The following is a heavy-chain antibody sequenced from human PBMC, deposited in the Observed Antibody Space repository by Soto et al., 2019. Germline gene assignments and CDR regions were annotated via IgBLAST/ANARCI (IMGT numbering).Heavy chain of an antibody. Sequence: AASVKVSCKASGYTFTYRYLHWVRQAPGQALEWMGWITPFNGNTNYAQKFLDRVTITRDRSMSTAYMELSSLRSEDTAMYYCATLVGPTGGLDYWGQGTLVTVSS. CDR2: ITPFNGNT. CDR1: GYTFTYRY. V-gene: IGHV1-45*02. D-gene: IGHD7-27*01. J-gene: IGHJ4*02. CDR3: ATLVGPTGGLDY.